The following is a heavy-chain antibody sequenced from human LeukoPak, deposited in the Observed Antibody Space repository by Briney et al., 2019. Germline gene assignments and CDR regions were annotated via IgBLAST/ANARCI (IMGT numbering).Heavy chain of an antibody. CDR2: IDTGGNI. J-gene: IGHJ5*02. D-gene: IGHD2-8*01. Sequence: GGSLRLSCAASGLTVSSSYMSWVRQTPGTGLEWVSVIDTGGNIHYADSVKGRFTISRDNSKNTLYLQMNSLRVEDTAIYYCARDHCPDGVCAWGQGTLVTVSS. CDR3: ARDHCPDGVCA. V-gene: IGHV3-53*01. CDR1: GLTVSSSY.